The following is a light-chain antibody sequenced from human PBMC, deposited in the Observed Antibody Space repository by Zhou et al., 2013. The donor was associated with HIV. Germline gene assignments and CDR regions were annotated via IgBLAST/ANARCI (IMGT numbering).Light chain of an antibody. CDR3: QQYNSYSYT. Sequence: DIQMTQSPSTLSASVGDRVTITCRASQSISSWLAWYQQKPGKAPKLLIYKASSLESGVPSRFSGSGSGTEFTLTISSLQPDDFATYYCQQYNSYSYTLVQGRSWRSN. V-gene: IGKV1-5*03. J-gene: IGKJ2*01. CDR2: KAS. CDR1: QSISSW.